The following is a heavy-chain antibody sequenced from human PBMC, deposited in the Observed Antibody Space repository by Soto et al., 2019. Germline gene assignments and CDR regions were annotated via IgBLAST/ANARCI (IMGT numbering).Heavy chain of an antibody. CDR3: ARNLNYYDSSGYYDSAFDY. V-gene: IGHV3-30-3*01. Sequence: VQLVESGGGVVQPGRSLRLSCAASGFTFSSYAMHWVRQAPGKGLEWVAVISYDGSNKYYADSVKGRFTISRDNSKNTLYLQMNSLRAEDTAVYYCARNLNYYDSSGYYDSAFDYWGQGTLVTVSS. J-gene: IGHJ4*02. CDR2: ISYDGSNK. CDR1: GFTFSSYA. D-gene: IGHD3-22*01.